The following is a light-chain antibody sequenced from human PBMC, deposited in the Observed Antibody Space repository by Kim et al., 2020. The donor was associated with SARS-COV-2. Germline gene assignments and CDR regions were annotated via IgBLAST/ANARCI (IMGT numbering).Light chain of an antibody. CDR2: GKN. Sequence: LGQTVRITCQGDSLRSYYASWYQQKPGQAPVLVTYGKNNRPSGIPDRFSGSSAGNTASLTITGAQAEDEADYYCNSRDSSGNHLVVFGGGTQLTVL. J-gene: IGLJ2*01. CDR1: SLRSYY. CDR3: NSRDSSGNHLVV. V-gene: IGLV3-19*01.